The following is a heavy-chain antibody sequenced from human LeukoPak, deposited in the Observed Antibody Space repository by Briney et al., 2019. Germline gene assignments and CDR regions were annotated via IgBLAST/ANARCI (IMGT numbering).Heavy chain of an antibody. V-gene: IGHV2-70*11. CDR1: GFSLSTSGMC. CDR2: IDWDDDK. J-gene: IGHJ4*02. Sequence: SGPTLVYPTQTLTLTCTFSGFSLSTSGMCVSWIRQPPGKALEWLARIDWDDDKYYSTSLKTRLTISKDTSKNQVVLTMTNMDPVDTATYYCARIVGYCSSTSCYTNIDYWGQGTLVTVSS. CDR3: ARIVGYCSSTSCYTNIDY. D-gene: IGHD2-2*02.